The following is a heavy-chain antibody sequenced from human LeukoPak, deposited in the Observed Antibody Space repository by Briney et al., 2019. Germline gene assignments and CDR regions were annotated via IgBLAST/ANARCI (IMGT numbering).Heavy chain of an antibody. J-gene: IGHJ6*03. Sequence: SQSLSLTSTVSAGSISSSGYYWSWFRQHPAKGLEWIGYIYYSGSTYYNPSLKSRVTISVDTSKNQFSLKLSSVTAADTAVYYCARDRPFGDPPTDYYYMDVWGKGTTVTVSS. CDR2: IYYSGST. CDR3: ARDRPFGDPPTDYYYMDV. CDR1: AGSISSSGYY. V-gene: IGHV4-31*03. D-gene: IGHD3-10*01.